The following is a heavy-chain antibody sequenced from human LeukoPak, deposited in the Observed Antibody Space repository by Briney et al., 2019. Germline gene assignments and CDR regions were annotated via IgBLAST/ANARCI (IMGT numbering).Heavy chain of an antibody. D-gene: IGHD2-2*01. V-gene: IGHV1-2*02. CDR1: GYTFTGYY. CDR2: INPNSGGT. J-gene: IGHJ4*02. Sequence: ASVKVSCKASGYTFTGYYMHWVRQAPGQGLEWMRWINPNSGGTNYAQKFQGRVTMTMDTSISTAYMELSRLRSDDTAVYYCARLGLIYCSSTSCPDDYWGQGTLVTVSS. CDR3: ARLGLIYCSSTSCPDDY.